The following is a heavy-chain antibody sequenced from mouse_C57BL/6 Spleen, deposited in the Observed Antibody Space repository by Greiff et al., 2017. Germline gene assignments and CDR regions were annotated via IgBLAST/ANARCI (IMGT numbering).Heavy chain of an antibody. Sequence: VQLQQSGPELVKPGASVKISCKASGYAFSSSWMNWVKQRPGKGLEWIGRIYPGDGDTNYNGKFNGKATLTADKSSSTAYMQLSSLTSEDSAVYFCARSTTVDWYFDVWGTGTTVTVSS. V-gene: IGHV1-82*01. D-gene: IGHD1-1*01. CDR2: IYPGDGDT. CDR1: GYAFSSSW. J-gene: IGHJ1*03. CDR3: ARSTTVDWYFDV.